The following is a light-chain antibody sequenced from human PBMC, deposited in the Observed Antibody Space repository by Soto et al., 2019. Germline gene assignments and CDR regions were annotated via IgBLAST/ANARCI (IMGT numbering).Light chain of an antibody. V-gene: IGKV1-5*03. CDR3: QQYSSYPVT. CDR2: QAS. Sequence: DIQMTQSPSNLSASVGDRVTITCRASQSISSWLAWCQQKPGKAPKPLIYQASNLESGVPSRFSGSGSGTEFTLTISSLPPDDLATYYCQQYSSYPVTFGGGTKVELK. CDR1: QSISSW. J-gene: IGKJ4*01.